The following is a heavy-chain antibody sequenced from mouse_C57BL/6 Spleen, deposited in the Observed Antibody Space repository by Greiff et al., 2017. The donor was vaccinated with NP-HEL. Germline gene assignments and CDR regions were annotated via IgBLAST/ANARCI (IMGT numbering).Heavy chain of an antibody. V-gene: IGHV1-82*01. CDR3: ARQRSDAMDY. D-gene: IGHD6-1*01. Sequence: QVQLKESGPELVKPGASVKISCKASGYASSRSWTNWVKRWPGNGLEWFGRIDPGDGDTNYNGKFKGKATLTADKSSSTAFMPLSSLTSEDSAVYFCARQRSDAMDYWGQGTSVTVSS. J-gene: IGHJ4*01. CDR2: IDPGDGDT. CDR1: GYASSRSW.